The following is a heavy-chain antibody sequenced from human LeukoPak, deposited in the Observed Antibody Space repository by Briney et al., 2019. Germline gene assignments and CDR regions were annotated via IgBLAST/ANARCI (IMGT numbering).Heavy chain of an antibody. Sequence: GGSLRLSCAASVFTFSSYAMSSVRQAPEKGLEWVSTISGSGGGTYYADSVKGRFTISRDDSKNTLYLQMNSLRDEDTAVYYCVKDLGRYRNNCFDYWGQGTLVTVSS. J-gene: IGHJ4*02. CDR3: VKDLGRYRNNCFDY. V-gene: IGHV3-23*01. CDR2: ISGSGGGT. CDR1: VFTFSSYA. D-gene: IGHD1-26*01.